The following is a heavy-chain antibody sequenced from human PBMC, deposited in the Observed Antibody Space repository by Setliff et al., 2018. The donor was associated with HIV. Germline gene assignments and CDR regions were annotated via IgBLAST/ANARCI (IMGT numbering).Heavy chain of an antibody. Sequence: ASVKVSCKASGYTFTTYGISWVRQAPGHGLEWMGWISPNFGHTNYAQSFLGRVTMTIDTSTSRAYLELRSLRSDDTAMYFCARLGSGWSDSYYYAMDIWGQGTTVTVSS. V-gene: IGHV1-18*01. CDR1: GYTFTTYG. CDR2: ISPNFGHT. D-gene: IGHD6-19*01. CDR3: ARLGSGWSDSYYYAMDI. J-gene: IGHJ6*02.